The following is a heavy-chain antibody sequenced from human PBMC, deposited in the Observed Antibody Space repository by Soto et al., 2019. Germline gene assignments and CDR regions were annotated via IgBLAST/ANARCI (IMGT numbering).Heavy chain of an antibody. Sequence: QLQLQESGPGLVKPSETLSLTCSVSGGSISNSNHYCVWIRQRPGKGLEWVGSIYYGGKTYYNPSHKRRVSVAMEAAKNQFALKLRSVNAAVTAVYLCARRSHVTVPPSWGQGAPGTLYS. CDR3: ARRSHVTVPPS. J-gene: IGHJ4*02. CDR1: GGSISNSNHY. V-gene: IGHV4-39*01. CDR2: IYYGGKT. D-gene: IGHD2-2*01.